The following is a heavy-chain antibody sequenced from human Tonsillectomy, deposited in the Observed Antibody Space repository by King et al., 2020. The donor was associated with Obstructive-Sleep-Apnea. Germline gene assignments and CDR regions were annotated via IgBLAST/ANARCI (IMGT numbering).Heavy chain of an antibody. V-gene: IGHV3-7*03. CDR1: GFTSSSYW. D-gene: IGHD4-17*01. J-gene: IGHJ5*02. CDR2: INEGGGEG. CDR3: ARVGGPYGDYGVFRFDP. Sequence: VQLVESGGGVVQPGGSLRLSCAASGFTSSSYWMCWVRQAPWRGLEGGANINEGGGEGNYVDSVKGRFTSSRDKAKNSLFLQMNSLRAEDTAVYYCARVGGPYGDYGVFRFDPWGQETLVTVSS.